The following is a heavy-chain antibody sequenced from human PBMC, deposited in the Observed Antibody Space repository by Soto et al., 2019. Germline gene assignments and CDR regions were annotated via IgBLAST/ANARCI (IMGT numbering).Heavy chain of an antibody. CDR2: ISAYNGNT. CDR1: GYTFTSYG. Sequence: ASVKVSCKASGYTFTSYGISWVRQAPGQGLEWMGWISAYNGNTNYEQKLQGRVTMTTDTATSTAYMELRSLRSDDTAVYYCAREEVGLVSYYYGMDVWGQGTTVTVSS. CDR3: AREEVGLVSYYYGMDV. J-gene: IGHJ6*02. D-gene: IGHD6-6*01. V-gene: IGHV1-18*01.